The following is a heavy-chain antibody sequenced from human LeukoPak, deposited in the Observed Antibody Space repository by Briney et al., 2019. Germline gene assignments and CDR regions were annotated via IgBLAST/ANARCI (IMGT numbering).Heavy chain of an antibody. D-gene: IGHD6-6*01. Sequence: GGSLRLSCAASGFTFSSYGMHWVRQAPGKGLEWVVVISYDGSNKYYADSVKGRFTISRDNSKNTLYLQMNSLRAEDTAVYYCAKVGQLVRQDLHYFDYWGQGTLVTVSS. CDR3: AKVGQLVRQDLHYFDY. J-gene: IGHJ4*02. CDR2: ISYDGSNK. CDR1: GFTFSSYG. V-gene: IGHV3-30*18.